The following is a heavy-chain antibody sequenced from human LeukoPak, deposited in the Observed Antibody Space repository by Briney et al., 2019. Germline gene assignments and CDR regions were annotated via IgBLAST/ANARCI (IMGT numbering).Heavy chain of an antibody. CDR1: GGSISSGSYY. V-gene: IGHV4-61*02. D-gene: IGHD6-13*01. CDR3: ARDSYSRTWNEYFHH. CDR2: IYTSGST. Sequence: PSETLSLTCTVSGGSISSGSYYWSWIRQPAGKGLEWIGRIYTSGSTNYNPSLKSRVTISVDTSKNQFSLKLSSVTAADTAVYYCARDSYSRTWNEYFHHWGQGTLVTVSS. J-gene: IGHJ1*01.